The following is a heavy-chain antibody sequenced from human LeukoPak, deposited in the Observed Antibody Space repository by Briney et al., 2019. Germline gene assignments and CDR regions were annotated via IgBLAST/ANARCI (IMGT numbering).Heavy chain of an antibody. CDR1: GGSISSSGYY. CDR2: IDSSGNT. Sequence: SETLSLTCTVSGGSISSSGYYWGWIRQPPGKGLEYFASIDSSGNTYYNPSLQSRVTISADASRNQFSLRLSSVTAADTAVYYCTRDRGQWVVDHWGQGTLVTVSS. D-gene: IGHD6-19*01. CDR3: TRDRGQWVVDH. J-gene: IGHJ4*02. V-gene: IGHV4-39*07.